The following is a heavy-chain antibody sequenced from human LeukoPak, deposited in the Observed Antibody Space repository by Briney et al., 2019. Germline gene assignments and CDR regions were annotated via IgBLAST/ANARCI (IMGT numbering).Heavy chain of an antibody. D-gene: IGHD3-3*01. J-gene: IGHJ4*02. Sequence: SETLSLTCTVSGGSISSYYWSWIRQPAGKGLEWIGRIYTSGSTNYNPSLKSRVTMSVDTSKNQFSLKLSSVTAADTAVYYCAREGGFGYYDFWSGYHFDYWGQGILVTVSS. CDR1: GGSISSYY. V-gene: IGHV4-4*07. CDR3: AREGGFGYYDFWSGYHFDY. CDR2: IYTSGST.